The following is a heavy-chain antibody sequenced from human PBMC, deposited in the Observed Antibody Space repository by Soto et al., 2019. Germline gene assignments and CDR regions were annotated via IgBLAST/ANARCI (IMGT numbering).Heavy chain of an antibody. D-gene: IGHD3-10*01. J-gene: IGHJ6*02. CDR1: GFTFNTYW. V-gene: IGHV3-7*05. CDR3: ARVSMGLGVITFRNYYGLDV. Sequence: EVQLVESGGGLVQPGGSLRLSCAASGFTFNTYWMNWVRQAPGKGLEWVANIKQDGSEKYFVDSVKGRFTISRDNAKNSLYLRMNSLRAEDTAVYYCARVSMGLGVITFRNYYGLDVWGQGTTVTVSS. CDR2: IKQDGSEK.